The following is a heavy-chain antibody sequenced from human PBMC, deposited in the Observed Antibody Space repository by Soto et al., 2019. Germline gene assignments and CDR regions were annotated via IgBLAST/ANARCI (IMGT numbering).Heavy chain of an antibody. CDR3: ARKRGGIDY. CDR2: IYYSGST. V-gene: IGHV4-39*01. J-gene: IGHJ4*02. Sequence: SETLSRTCTVSGGSISISSYYWGWIRLPPGKGLEWIGSIYYSGSTYYNPSLKSRVTISVDTSKNQFSLKLSSVPAADTAVYYRARKRGGIDYWGQGTLVTVSS. CDR1: GGSISISSYY.